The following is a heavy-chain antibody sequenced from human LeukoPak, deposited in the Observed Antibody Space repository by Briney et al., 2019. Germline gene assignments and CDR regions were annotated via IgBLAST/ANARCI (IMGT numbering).Heavy chain of an antibody. Sequence: GGSLRLSCAASGFTFSSYEMNWVRQAPGKGLEWVSYISTSGSTIYYADSVKGRFTISRDNAKNSLFLQMNSLRVEDTAVYYCARGRVGRYCSGGSCYLVPWGQGTLVTVSS. V-gene: IGHV3-48*03. CDR2: ISTSGSTI. J-gene: IGHJ4*02. CDR3: ARGRVGRYCSGGSCYLVP. D-gene: IGHD2-15*01. CDR1: GFTFSSYE.